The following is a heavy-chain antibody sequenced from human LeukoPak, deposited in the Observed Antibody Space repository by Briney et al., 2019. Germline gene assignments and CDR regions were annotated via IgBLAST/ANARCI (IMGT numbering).Heavy chain of an antibody. CDR3: ARRGGSYYYYGMDV. J-gene: IGHJ6*02. CDR2: ISYDGSNK. V-gene: IGHV3-30-3*01. D-gene: IGHD2-15*01. Sequence: GGSLRLSCAASGFTFSSYAMHWVRQAPGKGLEWVAVISYDGSNKYYADSVKGRFTISRDNSKNTLYLQMNSLRAEDTAVYYCARRGGSYYYYGMDVWGQGTTVTVSS. CDR1: GFTFSSYA.